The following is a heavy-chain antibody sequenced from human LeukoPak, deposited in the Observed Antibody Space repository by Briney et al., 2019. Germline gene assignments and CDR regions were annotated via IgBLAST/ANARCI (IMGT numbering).Heavy chain of an antibody. V-gene: IGHV1-18*01. D-gene: IGHD1-26*01. CDR1: GYSFTSYG. CDR2: ISGYNGNT. Sequence: VASVKVSCKASGYSFTSYGISWVRQAPGQGLEWMGWISGYNGNTNYAQKAQGRVTMTTDTSSSTAYMELRSLKYDDTAVYYCARGRSTVGATECDYWGQGTLVTVSS. J-gene: IGHJ4*02. CDR3: ARGRSTVGATECDY.